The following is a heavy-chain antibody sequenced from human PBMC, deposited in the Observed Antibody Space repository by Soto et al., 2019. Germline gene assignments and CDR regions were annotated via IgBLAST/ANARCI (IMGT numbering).Heavy chain of an antibody. CDR2: ISYDGSNK. Sequence: GGSLRLSCAASGFTFSSYGMHWVRQAPGKGLEWVAVISYDGSNKYYADSVKGRFTISRDNSKNTLYLQMNILRAEDTAVYYCAKSLIYYDSSEVPEAFDYWGQGTLVTVSS. CDR3: AKSLIYYDSSEVPEAFDY. J-gene: IGHJ4*02. CDR1: GFTFSSYG. V-gene: IGHV3-30*18. D-gene: IGHD3-22*01.